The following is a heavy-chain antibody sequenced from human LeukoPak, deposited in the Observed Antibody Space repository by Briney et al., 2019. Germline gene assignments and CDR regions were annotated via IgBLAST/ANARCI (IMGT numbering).Heavy chain of an antibody. Sequence: ASVKVSCKVSGYTLTELSMHWVRQAPGKGLEWMGGFDPEDGETIYAQKFQGRVTMTEDTSTDTAYMELSSLRSEDTAVYYCATDRWERESRGFDYWGQGTLVTVSS. CDR3: ATDRWERESRGFDY. CDR2: FDPEDGET. CDR1: GYTLTELS. D-gene: IGHD1-26*01. V-gene: IGHV1-24*01. J-gene: IGHJ4*02.